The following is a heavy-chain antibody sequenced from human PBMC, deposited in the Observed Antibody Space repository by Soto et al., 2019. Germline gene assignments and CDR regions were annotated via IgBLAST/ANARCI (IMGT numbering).Heavy chain of an antibody. J-gene: IGHJ5*02. CDR2: IIPVFGTV. D-gene: IGHD6-13*01. CDR3: ARDNPYTNSFGNWFDP. V-gene: IGHV1-69*01. Sequence: QARLVQSGAEGKKPGSSVKVSCKASGGTFSNYAITWLRLAPGQGLEWLGGIIPVFGTVNYAQKFQGRVTITADESTSTAYMELNRLRSEDTAVYYCARDNPYTNSFGNWFDPWGQGTLVIVS. CDR1: GGTFSNYA.